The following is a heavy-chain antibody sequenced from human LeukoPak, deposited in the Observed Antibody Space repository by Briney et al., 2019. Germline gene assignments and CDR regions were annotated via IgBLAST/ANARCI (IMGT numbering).Heavy chain of an antibody. Sequence: ASVKVSCKASGYTFTGYYMHWVRQAPGQGLEWMGWINPNSGGTNYAQKFQGWVTMTRDTSFSTAYMELSRLRSDDTAVYYCARDAGQWLDAYYFDYWGQGTLVTVSS. CDR1: GYTFTGYY. V-gene: IGHV1-2*04. CDR3: ARDAGQWLDAYYFDY. D-gene: IGHD6-19*01. J-gene: IGHJ4*02. CDR2: INPNSGGT.